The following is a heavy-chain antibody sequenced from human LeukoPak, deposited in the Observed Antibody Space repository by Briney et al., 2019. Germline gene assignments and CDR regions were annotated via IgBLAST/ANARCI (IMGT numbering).Heavy chain of an antibody. V-gene: IGHV3-15*01. CDR2: IKSKTDGGTT. D-gene: IGHD1-14*01. Sequence: GGSLRLSCAASGLTFSNVWVTWVRQAPGKGLEWVGRIKSKTDGGTTDYAAPVRGRFTISRDDPKNTVYLQMNSLETEDTAVYYCTKPLGIWGQGTLVTVSS. CDR1: GLTFSNVW. J-gene: IGHJ4*02. CDR3: TKPLGI.